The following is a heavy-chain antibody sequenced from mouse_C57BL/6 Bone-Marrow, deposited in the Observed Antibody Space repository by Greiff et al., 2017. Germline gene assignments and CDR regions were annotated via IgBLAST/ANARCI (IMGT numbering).Heavy chain of an antibody. D-gene: IGHD2-3*01. Sequence: QVQLKQSGAELARPGASVKLSCKASGYTFTSYGISWVKQRTGQGLEWIGEIYPRSGNTYYNEKFKGKATLTADKSSSTAYMELRSLTSEDSAVYFCARSEDGYYSYYARDYWGQGTSVTVSS. CDR1: GYTFTSYG. CDR2: IYPRSGNT. J-gene: IGHJ4*01. CDR3: ARSEDGYYSYYARDY. V-gene: IGHV1-81*01.